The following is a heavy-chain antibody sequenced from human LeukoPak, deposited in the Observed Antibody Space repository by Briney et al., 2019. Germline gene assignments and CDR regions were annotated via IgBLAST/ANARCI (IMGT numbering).Heavy chain of an antibody. CDR1: EFSFSSYW. Sequence: GGSLRLSCAPSEFSFSSYWMSGVRQAPGKGLEWVANIKPDGSEKNYVDSVKGRFTISRDNAKNSLYLQMNSLRAEDTAFYYCASDRLYHWYFQLWGRGTLVTVSS. CDR3: ASDRLYHWYFQL. CDR2: IKPDGSEK. D-gene: IGHD2/OR15-2a*01. J-gene: IGHJ2*01. V-gene: IGHV3-7*01.